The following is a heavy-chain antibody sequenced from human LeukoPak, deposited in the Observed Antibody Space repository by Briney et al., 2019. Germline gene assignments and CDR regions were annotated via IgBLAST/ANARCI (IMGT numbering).Heavy chain of an antibody. Sequence: ASVKVSCKASGYTLTGYYMRRVRQAPGQGLEWMGWINPNSGGTNYAQKFQGRVTMTRDTSISTAYMELSRLRSDDTAVYYCAREGGLLWFGESQNWFDPWGQGTLVTVSS. D-gene: IGHD3-10*01. J-gene: IGHJ5*02. V-gene: IGHV1-2*02. CDR3: AREGGLLWFGESQNWFDP. CDR1: GYTLTGYY. CDR2: INPNSGGT.